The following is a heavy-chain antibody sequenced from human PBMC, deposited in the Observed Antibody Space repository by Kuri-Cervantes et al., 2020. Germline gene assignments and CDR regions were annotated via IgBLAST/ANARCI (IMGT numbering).Heavy chain of an antibody. D-gene: IGHD3-10*01. J-gene: IGHJ4*02. Sequence: LSLTCAASGFTFSSYEMNWVRQAPGKGLEWVSAISGSGGSTYYADPVKGRFTISRDTSNNTLYLQMNSLRAEDTAVYYCAKRRDGAIDYWGQGTLVTVSS. V-gene: IGHV3-23*01. CDR1: GFTFSSYE. CDR2: ISGSGGST. CDR3: AKRRDGAIDY.